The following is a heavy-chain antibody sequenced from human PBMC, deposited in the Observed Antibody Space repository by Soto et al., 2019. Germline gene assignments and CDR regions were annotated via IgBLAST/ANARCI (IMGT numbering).Heavy chain of an antibody. Sequence: ASVKVSCKVSGYTLTELSMHWVRQAPGKGLEWMGGFDPEDGETIYAQKFQGRVTMTEDTSTDTVYMELSSLRSEDTAVEYRATARSPSSSIAALVEAFDIWGQGTMVTVSS. D-gene: IGHD6-6*01. CDR3: ATARSPSSSIAALVEAFDI. CDR1: GYTLTELS. V-gene: IGHV1-24*01. CDR2: FDPEDGET. J-gene: IGHJ3*02.